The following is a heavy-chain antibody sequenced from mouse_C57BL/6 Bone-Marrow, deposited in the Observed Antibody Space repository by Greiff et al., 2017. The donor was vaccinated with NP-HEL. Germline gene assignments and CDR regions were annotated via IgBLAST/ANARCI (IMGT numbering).Heavy chain of an antibody. Sequence: VQRVESGAELVKPGASVKLSCKASGYTFTSYWMHWVKQRPGRGLEWIGRIDPNSGGTKYNEKFKSKATLTVDKPSSTAYMQLSSLTSEDSAVYYCARSPFAGSSYPSYWGQGTTLTVSS. CDR3: ARSPFAGSSYPSY. J-gene: IGHJ2*01. CDR1: GYTFTSYW. D-gene: IGHD1-1*01. V-gene: IGHV1-72*01. CDR2: IDPNSGGT.